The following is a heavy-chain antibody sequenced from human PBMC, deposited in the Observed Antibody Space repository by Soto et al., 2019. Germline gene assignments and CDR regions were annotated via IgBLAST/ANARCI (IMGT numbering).Heavy chain of an antibody. D-gene: IGHD3-22*01. CDR3: ARNPDSPGSSPDYFDY. J-gene: IGHJ4*02. CDR1: GFTFSDYY. Sequence: PGESLKISCAASGFTFSDYYTSWIRQAPGKGLEWVSYISSSSSYTNYADSVKGRFTISRDNAKNSLYLQMNSLRAEDTAVYYCARNPDSPGSSPDYFDYWGQGTLVTVSS. V-gene: IGHV3-11*06. CDR2: ISSSSSYT.